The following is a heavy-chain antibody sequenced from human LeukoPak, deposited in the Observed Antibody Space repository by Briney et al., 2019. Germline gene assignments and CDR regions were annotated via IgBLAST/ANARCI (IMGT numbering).Heavy chain of an antibody. D-gene: IGHD3-22*01. CDR2: INPSGGST. Sequence: GASVKVSFKTSGYTFTIYYMHWVRQAPGQGLEWMGIINPSGGSTSYAQKFQGRVTMTRDTSTSTVYMELSSLRSEDTAVYYCARSHSYYYDSSGYYSDYWGQGTLVTVSS. V-gene: IGHV1-46*01. CDR3: ARSHSYYYDSSGYYSDY. CDR1: GYTFTIYY. J-gene: IGHJ4*02.